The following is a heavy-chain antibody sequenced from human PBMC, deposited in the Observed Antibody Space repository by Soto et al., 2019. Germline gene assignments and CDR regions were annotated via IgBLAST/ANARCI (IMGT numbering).Heavy chain of an antibody. Sequence: SGKLSCKAAGYTFTGYYIHWLRQAPGQGLEWMGWINPNSGGTNYAQKFQGRVTMTRDTSISTAYMELSRLRSDDTAVYYCARAGWNDAAFDIWGQRTMVTVSS. CDR2: INPNSGGT. J-gene: IGHJ3*02. CDR1: GYTFTGYY. D-gene: IGHD1-1*01. V-gene: IGHV1-2*02. CDR3: ARAGWNDAAFDI.